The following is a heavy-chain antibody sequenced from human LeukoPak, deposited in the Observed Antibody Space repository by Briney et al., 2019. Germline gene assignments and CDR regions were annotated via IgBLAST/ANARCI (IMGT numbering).Heavy chain of an antibody. CDR3: AIGYYYDTSGPGGNAFDI. Sequence: SETLSLTCAVYGGSFRGYYWSWIRQPPGKGLEWIGEINHSGSTNYNPSLKSRVTISVDTSKNQFSLKLSSVTAADTALYDYAIGYYYDTSGPGGNAFDIWGQGTMVTVSS. CDR2: INHSGST. D-gene: IGHD3-22*01. CDR1: GGSFRGYY. J-gene: IGHJ3*02. V-gene: IGHV4-34*01.